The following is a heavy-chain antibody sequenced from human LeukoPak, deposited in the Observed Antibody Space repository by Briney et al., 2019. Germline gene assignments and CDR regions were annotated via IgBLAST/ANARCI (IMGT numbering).Heavy chain of an antibody. CDR2: ISYSGST. V-gene: IGHV4-59*01. CDR3: AREPGFDSSGYLNWFDP. J-gene: IGHJ5*02. CDR1: GGSISSYY. Sequence: SETLSLTCTVSGGSISSYYWSWIRQPPGKGLEWISCISYSGSTKYNPSLKSRVTISVDTSKNQLSLKLSSVTAADTAVYYCAREPGFDSSGYLNWFDPWGQGTLVTVSS. D-gene: IGHD3-22*01.